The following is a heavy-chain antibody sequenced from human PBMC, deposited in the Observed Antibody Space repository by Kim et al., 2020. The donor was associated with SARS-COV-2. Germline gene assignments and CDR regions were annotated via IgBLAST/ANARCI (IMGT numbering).Heavy chain of an antibody. V-gene: IGHV4-34*01. CDR1: GGSFSGYY. CDR3: ASRDGDEDY. Sequence: SETLSLTCAVYGGSFSGYYWSWIRQPPGKGLEWIGEINHSGSTNYNPSLKSRVTISVDTSKNQFSLKLSSVTAADTAVKDCASRDGDEDYWGQGTLVTVS. D-gene: IGHD4-17*01. CDR2: INHSGST. J-gene: IGHJ4*02.